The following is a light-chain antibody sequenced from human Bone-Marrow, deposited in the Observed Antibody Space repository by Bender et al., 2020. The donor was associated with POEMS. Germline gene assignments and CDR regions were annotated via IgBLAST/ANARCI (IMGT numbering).Light chain of an antibody. V-gene: IGLV3-25*03. CDR3: QSANSSGTNYV. J-gene: IGLJ1*01. Sequence: NELTQPPSASVSPGQTATITCSGDTLGTQYGYWYQQRPGQAPVVAIYRDNQRPSGIPERFSGSSSGTTVTLTISRVQAEDEADYYCQSANSSGTNYVFGAGTTVTVL. CDR2: RDN. CDR1: TLGTQY.